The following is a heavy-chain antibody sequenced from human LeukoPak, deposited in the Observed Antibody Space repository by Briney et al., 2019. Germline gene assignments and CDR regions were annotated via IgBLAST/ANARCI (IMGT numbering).Heavy chain of an antibody. D-gene: IGHD3-22*01. Sequence: DPGGSLRLSCAASGFTVSSNYMSWVRQAPGKGLEWVSVIYSGGSTYYADSVKGRFTISRDNSKNTLYLQMNGLRAEDTAVYYCAGLTYYYDSSGYPIDYWGQGTLVTVSS. CDR1: GFTVSSNY. CDR3: AGLTYYYDSSGYPIDY. J-gene: IGHJ4*02. V-gene: IGHV3-53*01. CDR2: IYSGGST.